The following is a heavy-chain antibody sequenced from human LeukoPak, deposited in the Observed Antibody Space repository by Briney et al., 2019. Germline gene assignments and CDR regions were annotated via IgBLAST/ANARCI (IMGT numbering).Heavy chain of an antibody. D-gene: IGHD5-12*01. V-gene: IGHV4-59*12. CDR1: GFTFSSYA. CDR3: AREGYSGYDWPRPFDY. CDR2: IYYTET. J-gene: IGHJ4*02. Sequence: PGGSLRLSCAASGFTFSSYAMSWIRQSPGKGLEWIGYIYYTETSYNPSLKSRVTISVDTSKNQFSLKLSSVTAADAAVYYCAREGYSGYDWPRPFDYWGQGTLVTVSS.